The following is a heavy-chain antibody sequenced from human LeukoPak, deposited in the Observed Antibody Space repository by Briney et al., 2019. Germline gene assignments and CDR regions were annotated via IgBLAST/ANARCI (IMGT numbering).Heavy chain of an antibody. D-gene: IGHD3-10*01. J-gene: IGHJ3*02. V-gene: IGHV3-23*01. CDR1: GFTLSSYA. CDR2: ISGSGGAT. CDR3: PKILFGESTYDAFDI. Sequence: PGGSLRLSCAACGFTLSSYAMSWVRQAPGKGLQWVSAISGSGGATYYPDSVKGRFTISRDNSKNTLYLQVSSLRAEDTAVYYCPKILFGESTYDAFDIWGQGTMVTVSS.